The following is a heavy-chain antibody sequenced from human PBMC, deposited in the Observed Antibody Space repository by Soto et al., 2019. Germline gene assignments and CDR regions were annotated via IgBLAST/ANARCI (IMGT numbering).Heavy chain of an antibody. CDR1: GYTFSSSS. J-gene: IGHJ4*02. CDR3: ARNASGGFDS. Sequence: QVQLVQTGAQVKKPGASVKVSCKASGYTFSSSSISLVRQAPGQGLECMGWISVYNGNTNYAQTLQGRVTMSTDTSTGTAYMELRSLRADETAVYYCARNASGGFDSWGQGTLVTVSS. V-gene: IGHV1-18*01. CDR2: ISVYNGNT. D-gene: IGHD3-16*01.